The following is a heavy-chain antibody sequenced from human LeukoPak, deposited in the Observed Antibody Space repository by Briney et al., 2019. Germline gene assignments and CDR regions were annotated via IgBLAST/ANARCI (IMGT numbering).Heavy chain of an antibody. J-gene: IGHJ4*02. CDR2: IYSGGST. V-gene: IGHV3-53*01. CDR1: GFTVSSNY. CDR3: ARDRYDFWSGFDY. D-gene: IGHD3-3*01. Sequence: PGGSLRLSCAASGFTVSSNYMSWVRQAPGKGLEWVSVIYSGGSTYYADSVKGRFTISRDNSKNTLYLQMNSLRAEDTAVYYCARDRYDFWSGFDYWGQGTLVTVSS.